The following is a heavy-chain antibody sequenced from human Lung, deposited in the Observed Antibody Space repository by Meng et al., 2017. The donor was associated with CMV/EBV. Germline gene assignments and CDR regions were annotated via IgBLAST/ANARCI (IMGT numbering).Heavy chain of an antibody. CDR1: GFTFSDYA. D-gene: IGHD2-21*02. V-gene: IGHV3-30-3*01. CDR3: ARGGLVVVTASTFDY. CDR2: MSYDGIKK. J-gene: IGHJ4*02. Sequence: GGSLRLSCAASGFTFSDYAMHWVRQAPGKGLEWVALMSYDGIKKYYADSVRGRFTISRDTSKNTLFLQLNSLRPDDTAICYCARGGLVVVTASTFDYWGQGTLVTVSS.